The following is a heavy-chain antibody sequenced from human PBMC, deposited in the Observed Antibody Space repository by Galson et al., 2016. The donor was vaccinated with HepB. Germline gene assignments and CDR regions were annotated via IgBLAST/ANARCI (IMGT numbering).Heavy chain of an antibody. J-gene: IGHJ6*02. CDR1: GYTFSSYG. V-gene: IGHV1-18*01. CDR3: AREARLVRTSYYYYGMDV. CDR2: ISAYNGNT. D-gene: IGHD6-6*01. Sequence: SVKVSCKASGYTFSSYGISRVRQAPGQGLEWMGWISAYNGNTNYAQKLQGRVTMTTDTSTSTAYTEMRSLRSDDTAVYYCAREARLVRTSYYYYGMDVWGQGTTVTVSS.